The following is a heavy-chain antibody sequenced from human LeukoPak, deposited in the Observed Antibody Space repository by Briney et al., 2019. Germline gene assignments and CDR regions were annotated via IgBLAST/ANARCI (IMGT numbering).Heavy chain of an antibody. D-gene: IGHD2-15*01. CDR3: GRFGYVEGVDL. CDR1: GFSLSTYW. CDR2: INPGGTET. J-gene: IGHJ4*02. V-gene: IGHV3-7*01. Sequence: GGSLRLSCAASGFSLSTYWVTWVRQAPRTGLEWVANINPGGTETYYVEPVKGRFTISRDNAKNLVYLQMNSLRAEDSAVYHCGRFGYVEGVDLWGQGTLVTVSS.